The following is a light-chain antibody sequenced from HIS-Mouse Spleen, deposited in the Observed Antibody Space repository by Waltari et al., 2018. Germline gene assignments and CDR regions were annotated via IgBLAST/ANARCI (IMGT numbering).Light chain of an antibody. Sequence: SYELTQPPSVSVSPGQTARITCSGDALPNKYAYLYQQKSGQAPVLVIYEDSKRPSGFPARFSGSVSGTMATLTISGAQVEDEADYYCYSTDSSGNHRVFGGGTKLTVL. CDR1: ALPNKY. J-gene: IGLJ2*01. CDR3: YSTDSSGNHRV. V-gene: IGLV3-10*01. CDR2: EDS.